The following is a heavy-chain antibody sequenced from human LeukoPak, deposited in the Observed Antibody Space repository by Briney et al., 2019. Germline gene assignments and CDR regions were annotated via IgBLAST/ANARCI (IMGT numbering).Heavy chain of an antibody. CDR1: GFTFGDYA. J-gene: IGHJ4*02. V-gene: IGHV3-49*04. D-gene: IGHD2-8*02. CDR3: TREGIVVYAKYDGGYFDY. Sequence: GGSLRLSCTASGFTFGDYAMSWVRQTPGKGLEWVGFIRSKAYGGTTEYAASVKGRFTISRDDSKSIAYLQMNSLKTEDTAVYYSTREGIVVYAKYDGGYFDYWGQGTLVTVSS. CDR2: IRSKAYGGTT.